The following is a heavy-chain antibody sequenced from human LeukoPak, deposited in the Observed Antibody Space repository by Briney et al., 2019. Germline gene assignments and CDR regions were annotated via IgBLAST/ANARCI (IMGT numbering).Heavy chain of an antibody. V-gene: IGHV4-59*10. CDR1: GGSFSGYY. J-gene: IGHJ6*03. Sequence: PSETLSLTCAVYGGSFSGYYWSWIRQPAGKGLEWIGRIYTSGSTNYNPSLKSRVTISVDTSKNQFSLKLSSVTAADTAVYYCARADFWSYRDWYYYYMDVWGKGTTVTVSS. D-gene: IGHD3-3*01. CDR3: ARADFWSYRDWYYYYMDV. CDR2: IYTSGST.